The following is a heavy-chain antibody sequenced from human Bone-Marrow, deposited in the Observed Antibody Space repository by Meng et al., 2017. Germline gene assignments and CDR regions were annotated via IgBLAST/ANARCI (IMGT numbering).Heavy chain of an antibody. Sequence: QLVQSGAYVKKPGASVRVTCKASGYIFTNYDLNWVRQAAGQGPEWMGWLNPRTGNTGYAQKFQGRVTLTRDTSRSTAYMELSSLTSDDTAIYYCARDYGGNSGRFDPWGQGTLVTVSS. D-gene: IGHD4-23*01. CDR2: LNPRTGNT. V-gene: IGHV1-8*01. CDR3: ARDYGGNSGRFDP. J-gene: IGHJ5*02. CDR1: GYIFTNYD.